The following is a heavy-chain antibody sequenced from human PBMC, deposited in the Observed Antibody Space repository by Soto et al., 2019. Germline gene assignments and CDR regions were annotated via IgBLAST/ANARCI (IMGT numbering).Heavy chain of an antibody. V-gene: IGHV4-34*01. Sequence: SESLSLTCAVSGGSFSGYYWSWIRQPPGKGLEWIGEINHSRSTNYNPSLKSRVTISVDSSKNHFSLKLSSVAAAVTAVYYCARTYYYYSSGLNWFHPWGQGTLVTVSS. CDR1: GGSFSGYY. D-gene: IGHD3-22*01. CDR3: ARTYYYYSSGLNWFHP. J-gene: IGHJ5*02. CDR2: INHSRST.